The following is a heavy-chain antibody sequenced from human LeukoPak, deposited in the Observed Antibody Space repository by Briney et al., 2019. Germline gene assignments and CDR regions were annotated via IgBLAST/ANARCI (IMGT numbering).Heavy chain of an antibody. V-gene: IGHV3-9*01. CDR1: GFTFSSYG. CDR2: ISWNSGSI. Sequence: GGSLRLSCAASGFTFSSYGMHWVRQAPGKGLEWVSGISWNSGSIGYADSVKGRFTISRDNAKNSLYLQMNSLRAEDTALYYCAKGRTYYDILTGFDPWGQGTLVTVSS. J-gene: IGHJ5*02. CDR3: AKGRTYYDILTGFDP. D-gene: IGHD3-9*01.